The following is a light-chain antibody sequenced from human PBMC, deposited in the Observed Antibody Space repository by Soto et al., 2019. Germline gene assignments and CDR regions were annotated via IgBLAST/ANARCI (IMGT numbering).Light chain of an antibody. V-gene: IGKV1-5*01. CDR3: QQYQTYST. J-gene: IGKJ5*01. CDR2: DAP. Sequence: DIQMTQSPSTLSASVGDRVTITCRASQSIRSLLAWYQQKPGKAPKVLIYDAPSLGSGVPSRFSGSGSGTEFTLTISSLQPDDFATYFCQQYQTYSTFGQGTRLEIK. CDR1: QSIRSL.